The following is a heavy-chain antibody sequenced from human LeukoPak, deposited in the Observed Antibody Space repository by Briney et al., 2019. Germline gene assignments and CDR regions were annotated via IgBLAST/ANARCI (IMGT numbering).Heavy chain of an antibody. CDR2: INPNSGGT. Sequence: ASVKVSCKASGYTFTGYYMHWVRQAPGQGLEWMEWINPNSGGTNYAQKFQGRVTMTRDTSISTAYMELSRLRSDDTAVYYCVRVAGNAGLGAFDIWGQGTMVTVSS. J-gene: IGHJ3*02. V-gene: IGHV1-2*02. CDR3: VRVAGNAGLGAFDI. CDR1: GYTFTGYY. D-gene: IGHD4-23*01.